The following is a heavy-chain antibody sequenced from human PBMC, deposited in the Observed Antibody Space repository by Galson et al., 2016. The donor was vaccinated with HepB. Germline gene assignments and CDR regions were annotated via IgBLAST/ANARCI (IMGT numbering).Heavy chain of an antibody. J-gene: IGHJ4*02. V-gene: IGHV3-21*01. CDR1: GFSVSSNY. Sequence: SLRLSCAASGFSVSSNYLSWVRQAPGKGLEWVSSISRGSGYIYYADSVKGRFTISRDNAKNSLYLQMNSLRAEDTAVYYCCVDTAMDYVFDYWGQGTLVTVSS. CDR2: ISRGSGYI. D-gene: IGHD5-18*01. CDR3: CVDTAMDYVFDY.